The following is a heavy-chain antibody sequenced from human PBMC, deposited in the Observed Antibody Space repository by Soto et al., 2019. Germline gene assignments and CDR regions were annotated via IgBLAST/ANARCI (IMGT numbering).Heavy chain of an antibody. CDR3: AGVYLMATLTSLEY. D-gene: IGHD5-12*01. J-gene: IGHJ4*02. CDR1: GFTFSNYW. Sequence: PGWSLRLSCAASGFTFSNYWLSWVRQAPGKGLEWVANINKDGSERYYADSVDGRFTVSRDNAENSLNLQMNSLRGEDTAVYYCAGVYLMATLTSLEYWGQGTLVTVSS. V-gene: IGHV3-7*01. CDR2: INKDGSER.